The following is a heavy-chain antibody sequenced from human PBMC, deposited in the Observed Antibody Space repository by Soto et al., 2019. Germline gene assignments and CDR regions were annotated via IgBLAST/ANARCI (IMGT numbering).Heavy chain of an antibody. CDR2: IRTRANSSAT. CDR3: TRGVPGSYSTDY. CDR1: GFTFIGSA. Sequence: PGGSLRLSCASSGFTFIGSAIHWVRQASGKGLEWVGRIRTRANSSATAYAASVNGRFTISRDDSKNAAYLQMNSLKTEDTAVYYCTRGVPGSYSTDYWGQGTLVTVSS. V-gene: IGHV3-73*01. J-gene: IGHJ4*02. D-gene: IGHD4-4*01.